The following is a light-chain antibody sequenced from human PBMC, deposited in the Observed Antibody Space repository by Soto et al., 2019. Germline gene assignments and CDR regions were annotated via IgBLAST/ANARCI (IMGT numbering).Light chain of an antibody. J-gene: IGKJ2*01. Sequence: DIQVTQSPSSLSASVGDRVTITCRASQNIFTYLNWYQQRPGKAPNLLIYATSNLQSGVPSRFSGSGSGTDFSLTISSLQPEDFATYYCQHRYSSPTFGQGTKVDIK. V-gene: IGKV1-39*01. CDR1: QNIFTY. CDR2: ATS. CDR3: QHRYSSPT.